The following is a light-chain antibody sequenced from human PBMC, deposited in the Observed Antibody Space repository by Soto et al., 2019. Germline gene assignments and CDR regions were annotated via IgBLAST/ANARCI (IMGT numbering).Light chain of an antibody. CDR3: QQRNVWPPVT. CDR2: GAS. V-gene: IGKV3-15*01. J-gene: IGKJ5*01. Sequence: ETLMTQSPATLSVSPGERATLSCRASQSVNNNLAWYQQKLGQAPRVLIYGASTRATGIPARFTGSGSGTDFTLTISSLEPEDSAVYYCQQRNVWPPVTFGQGTRLEIK. CDR1: QSVNNN.